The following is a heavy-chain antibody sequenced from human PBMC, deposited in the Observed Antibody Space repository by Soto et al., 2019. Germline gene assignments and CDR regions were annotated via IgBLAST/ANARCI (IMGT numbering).Heavy chain of an antibody. V-gene: IGHV1-18*01. D-gene: IGHD3-22*01. CDR1: GYTFTSYG. CDR2: ISAYNGNT. Sequence: ASVKVSCKASGYTFTSYGISWVRQAPGQGLEWMGWISAYNGNTNYAQKLQGRVTMTTDTSTSTAYMELRSLRSDDTAVYYCARDVSYYYDSSGTKADYWGQGTLVTVSS. J-gene: IGHJ4*02. CDR3: ARDVSYYYDSSGTKADY.